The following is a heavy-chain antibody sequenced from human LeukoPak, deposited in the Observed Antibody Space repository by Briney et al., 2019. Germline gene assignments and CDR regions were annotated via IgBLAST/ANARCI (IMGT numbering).Heavy chain of an antibody. CDR2: ISSSSSYI. J-gene: IGHJ6*02. CDR3: ARGYYGSGSSDV. CDR1: GFTFSSYS. V-gene: IGHV3-21*01. D-gene: IGHD3-10*01. Sequence: GGSLRLSCAASGFTFSSYSMNWVCQAPGKGLEWVSSISSSSSYIYYADSVKGRFTISRDNAKNSLYLQMNSLRAEDTAVYYCARGYYGSGSSDVWGQGTTVTVSS.